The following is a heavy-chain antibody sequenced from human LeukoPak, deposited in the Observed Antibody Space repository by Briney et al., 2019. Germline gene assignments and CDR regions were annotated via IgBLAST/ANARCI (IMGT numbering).Heavy chain of an antibody. V-gene: IGHV3-66*04. CDR1: GFSVGSNY. J-gene: IGHJ6*03. CDR2: IYSGGST. Sequence: PGGSLRLSCAASGFSVGSNYMTWVRQAPGKGLEWVSLIYSGGSTYYADSVKGRFTISRDNSKNSLYLQMNSLRAEDTAVYYCARRQPYYYYMDVWGKGTTVTVSS. CDR3: ARRQPYYYYMDV.